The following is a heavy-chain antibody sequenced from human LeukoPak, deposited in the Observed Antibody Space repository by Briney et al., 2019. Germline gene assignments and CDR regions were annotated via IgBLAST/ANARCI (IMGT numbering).Heavy chain of an antibody. J-gene: IGHJ4*02. CDR3: ARDSSGWYTADY. CDR1: GGTFGSYA. Sequence: ASVKVSCKASGGTFGSYAISWVRQAPGQGLEWMEGIIPIFGTANYAQKFQGRVTITADESTSTAYMELSSLRSEDTAVYYCARDSSGWYTADYWGQGTLVTVSS. D-gene: IGHD6-19*01. V-gene: IGHV1-69*13. CDR2: IIPIFGTA.